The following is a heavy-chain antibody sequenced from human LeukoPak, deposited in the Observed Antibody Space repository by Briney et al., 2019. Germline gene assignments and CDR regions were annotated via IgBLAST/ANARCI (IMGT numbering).Heavy chain of an antibody. V-gene: IGHV4-34*01. Sequence: SETLSLTCAVYGGSFSGYYWSWIRQPPGKGLEWIGEINHSGSTNYNPPLKSRVTISVDTSKNQFSLKLSSVTAADTAVYYCARASKRGYYYDSSGPFDYWGQGTLVTVSS. CDR3: ARASKRGYYYDSSGPFDY. CDR2: INHSGST. J-gene: IGHJ4*02. D-gene: IGHD3-22*01. CDR1: GGSFSGYY.